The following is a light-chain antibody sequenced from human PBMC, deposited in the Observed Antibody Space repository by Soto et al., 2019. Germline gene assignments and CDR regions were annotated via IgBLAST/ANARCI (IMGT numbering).Light chain of an antibody. CDR2: GAS. Sequence: DIQMTQSPSSVSASVGDRVTITCRASQGLGVWLGWYQQKPGKAPQLLIFGASGLQSGVPSRFSGSGSGTDFTLTISSLPPEDFATYYCQQSYSTPHTFGQGTRLEIK. CDR3: QQSYSTPHT. J-gene: IGKJ5*01. CDR1: QGLGVW. V-gene: IGKV1-12*01.